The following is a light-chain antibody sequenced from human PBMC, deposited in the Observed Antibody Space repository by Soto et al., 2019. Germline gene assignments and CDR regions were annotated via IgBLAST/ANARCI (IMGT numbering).Light chain of an antibody. V-gene: IGLV2-14*03. J-gene: IGLJ1*01. CDR2: DVS. CDR3: KSYSSSSTFYV. CDR1: SSDVGVYNY. Sequence: QSALTQPASVSGSPGQSSTISCTGTSSDVGVYNYVSWYQHHPGKAPKLMIYDVSNRPSGVSNRFSGSKSGNTASLTISGLQAEDEADYYCKSYSSSSTFYVFGTGTKVTVL.